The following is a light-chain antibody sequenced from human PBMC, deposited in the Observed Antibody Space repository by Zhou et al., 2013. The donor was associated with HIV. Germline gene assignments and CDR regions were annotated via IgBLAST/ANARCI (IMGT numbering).Light chain of an antibody. V-gene: IGKV1-8*01. CDR1: QGISSY. Sequence: AIRMAQSPSSLSASTGDRVTITCRASQGISSYLAWYQQKPGKAPKLLIYAASTLQSGVPSRFSGSGSGTDFTLTISCLQSEDFATYYCQQYYSYPYTFGQGTKAGDQT. J-gene: IGKJ2*01. CDR2: AAS. CDR3: QQYYSYPYT.